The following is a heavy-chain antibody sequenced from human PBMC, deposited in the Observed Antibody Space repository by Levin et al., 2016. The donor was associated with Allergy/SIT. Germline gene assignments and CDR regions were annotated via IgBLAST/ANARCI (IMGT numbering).Heavy chain of an antibody. CDR1: GYTFTGYY. Sequence: ASVKVSCKASGYTFTGYYMHWVRQAPGQGLEWMGWINPNSGGTNYAQKFQGRVTMTRDTSISTAYMELSRLRSDDTAVYYCARDSGTTEDGTWFDPGAREPWSPSPQ. D-gene: IGHD4-17*01. CDR3: ARDSGTTEDGTWFDP. CDR2: INPNSGGT. V-gene: IGHV1-2*02. J-gene: IGHJ5*02.